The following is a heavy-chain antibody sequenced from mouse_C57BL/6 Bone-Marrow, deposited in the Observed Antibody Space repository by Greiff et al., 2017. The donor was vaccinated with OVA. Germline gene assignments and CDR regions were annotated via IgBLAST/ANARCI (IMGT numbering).Heavy chain of an antibody. CDR3: ARDYYGSSYPYWYFDV. J-gene: IGHJ1*03. Sequence: EVMLQQSGPELVKPGASVKISCKASGYTFTDYYMNWVKQSHGKSLEWIGDINPNNGGTSYNQKFKGKATLTVDKYSSTAYMELRSLTSEDAAVYYCARDYYGSSYPYWYFDVWGTGTTVTVSS. CDR1: GYTFTDYY. V-gene: IGHV1-26*01. D-gene: IGHD1-1*01. CDR2: INPNNGGT.